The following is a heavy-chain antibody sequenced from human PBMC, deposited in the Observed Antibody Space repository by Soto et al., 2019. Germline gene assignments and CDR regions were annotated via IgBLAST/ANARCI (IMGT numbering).Heavy chain of an antibody. J-gene: IGHJ4*02. Sequence: GGSLRLSCAASGFTFSSYSMNWVRQAPGKGLEWVSSISSSSSYIYYADSVTGRFTISRDNAKNSLYLQMNSLRAEDTAVYYCARDPTYCSSTSCYRGYFDYWGQGTLVTVSS. CDR2: ISSSSSYI. CDR3: ARDPTYCSSTSCYRGYFDY. V-gene: IGHV3-21*01. D-gene: IGHD2-2*01. CDR1: GFTFSSYS.